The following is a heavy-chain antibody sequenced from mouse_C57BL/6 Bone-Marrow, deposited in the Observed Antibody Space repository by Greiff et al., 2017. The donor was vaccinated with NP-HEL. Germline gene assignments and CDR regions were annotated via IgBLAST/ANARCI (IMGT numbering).Heavy chain of an antibody. Sequence: EVQLQQSGPELVKPGASVKISCKASGYTFTDYYMNWVKQSHGKSLEWIGDINPNNGGTSYNQKFKGKATLTVDKSSSTAYMELRSLTSEDSAVYYCARRITTVVGGTYAMDYWGQGTSVTVSS. CDR2: INPNNGGT. J-gene: IGHJ4*01. V-gene: IGHV1-26*01. CDR3: ARRITTVVGGTYAMDY. D-gene: IGHD1-1*01. CDR1: GYTFTDYY.